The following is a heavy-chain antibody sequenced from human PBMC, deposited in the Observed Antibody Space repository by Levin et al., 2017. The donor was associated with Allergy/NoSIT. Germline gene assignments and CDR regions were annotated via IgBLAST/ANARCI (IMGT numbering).Heavy chain of an antibody. CDR3: ARDQFRITMIVVVRPDY. D-gene: IGHD3-22*01. CDR2: ISYDGSNK. Sequence: GGSLRLSCAASGFTFSSYAMHWVRQAPGKGLEWVAVISYDGSNKYYADSVKGRFTISRDNSKNTLYLQMNSLRAEDTAVYYCARDQFRITMIVVVRPDYWGQGTLVTVSS. V-gene: IGHV3-30-3*01. CDR1: GFTFSSYA. J-gene: IGHJ4*02.